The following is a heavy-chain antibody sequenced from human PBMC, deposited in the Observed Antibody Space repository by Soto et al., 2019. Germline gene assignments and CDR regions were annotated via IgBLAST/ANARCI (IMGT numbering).Heavy chain of an antibody. Sequence: PGGSLRLSCAASGFTFSDYWMSWVRHAPGKGPEWVANIKFDGSEKQYVDSVKGRFSISRDNSRNSLFLQMNSLRAGDTAVYYCVKDGGYCSSTTCYSPRNHYFDSWGQGTLVTVSS. V-gene: IGHV3-7*03. J-gene: IGHJ4*02. CDR2: IKFDGSEK. D-gene: IGHD2-2*01. CDR3: VKDGGYCSSTTCYSPRNHYFDS. CDR1: GFTFSDYW.